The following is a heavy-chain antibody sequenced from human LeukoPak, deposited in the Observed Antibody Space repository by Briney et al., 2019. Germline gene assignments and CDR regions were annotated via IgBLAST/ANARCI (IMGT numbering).Heavy chain of an antibody. CDR3: AKAIASVVVPAATTDY. J-gene: IGHJ4*02. CDR1: GFTFSSYA. Sequence: GGSLRLSCAASGFTFSSYAMSWVRQAPGKGLEWVSAISGSGGSTYYANSVNGRFTISRDNSKNTLSLQMNSLRAEDTAVYYCAKAIASVVVPAATTDYWGQGTLVTVSS. V-gene: IGHV3-23*01. D-gene: IGHD2-2*01. CDR2: ISGSGGST.